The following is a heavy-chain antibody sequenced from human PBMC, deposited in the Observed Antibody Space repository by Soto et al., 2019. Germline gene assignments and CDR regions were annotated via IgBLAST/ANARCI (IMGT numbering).Heavy chain of an antibody. CDR1: GYTFTSYG. CDR2: ISAYNGNT. CDR3: ARKTLRGYSYGEIDY. Sequence: ASVKVSCKASGYTFTSYGISWVQQAPGQGLEWMGWISAYNGNTNYAQKLQGRVTMTTDTSTSTAYMELRSLRSDDTAVYYCARKTLRGYSYGEIDYWGQGTLVTVSS. V-gene: IGHV1-18*01. J-gene: IGHJ4*02. D-gene: IGHD5-18*01.